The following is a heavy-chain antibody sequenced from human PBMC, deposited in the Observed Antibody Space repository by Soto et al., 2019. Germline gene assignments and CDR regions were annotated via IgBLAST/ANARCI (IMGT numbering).Heavy chain of an antibody. D-gene: IGHD1-7*01. V-gene: IGHV1-2*02. CDR2: INPNSGGT. CDR3: AREAGTIGNYYYGMDV. Sequence: QVQLVQSGAEVKKPGASVRVSCKASGYSFTGYYVHWVRLAPGQGLEWMGCINPNSGGTNHAQKFQGRVTMTRDTSISPAYMELTRLTSNDTAVYFCAREAGTIGNYYYGMDVWGQGTTVTVS. J-gene: IGHJ6*02. CDR1: GYSFTGYY.